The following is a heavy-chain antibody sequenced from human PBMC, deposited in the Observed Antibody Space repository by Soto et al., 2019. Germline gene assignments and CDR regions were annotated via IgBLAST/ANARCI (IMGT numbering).Heavy chain of an antibody. CDR2: IYFSGTT. CDR1: GGSISSGDYY. Sequence: SETLSLTCTVSGGSISSGDYYWSWTRQHPGKGLEWIGTIYFSGTTYYNPSLKSRVTISVDTSKNQFSLNLSSVTAADTAVYYCARRDRSGFSYWLDTWGQGTLVTVSS. V-gene: IGHV4-31*03. J-gene: IGHJ5*02. D-gene: IGHD3-22*01. CDR3: ARRDRSGFSYWLDT.